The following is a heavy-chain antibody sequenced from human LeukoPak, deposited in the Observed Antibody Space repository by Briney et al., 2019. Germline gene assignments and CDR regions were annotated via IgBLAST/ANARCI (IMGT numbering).Heavy chain of an antibody. D-gene: IGHD3-10*01. Sequence: SETLSLTCTVSGGSISSYYWSWIRQPPGKGLEWIGYIYYSGSTNYNPSLKSRVTISVDTSKNQFSLKLSSVTAADTAVYYCARGRRMLLARWGQGTLVTVSS. CDR3: ARGRRMLLAR. V-gene: IGHV4-59*01. CDR2: IYYSGST. CDR1: GGSISSYY. J-gene: IGHJ4*02.